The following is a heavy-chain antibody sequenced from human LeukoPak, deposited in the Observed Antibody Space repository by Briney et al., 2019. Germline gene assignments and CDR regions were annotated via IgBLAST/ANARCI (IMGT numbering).Heavy chain of an antibody. J-gene: IGHJ4*02. Sequence: PGGSLRLSCAASGFTFSNYAMYWVRQAPGTGLEWVAIIWYDGSNKYYADSVKGRFTISRDNSENTVYLQMSSLRAEDTAVYYCARAGRGLAASDWGQGTLVTVSS. V-gene: IGHV3-33*07. CDR1: GFTFSNYA. D-gene: IGHD3/OR15-3a*01. CDR3: ARAGRGLAASD. CDR2: IWYDGSNK.